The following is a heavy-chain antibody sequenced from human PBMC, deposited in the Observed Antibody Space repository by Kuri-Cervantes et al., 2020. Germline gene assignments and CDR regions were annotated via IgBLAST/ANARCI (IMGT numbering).Heavy chain of an antibody. CDR1: GFTFSSYW. CDR2: INSDGSST. Sequence: GESLKISCAASGFTFSSYWMHWVRQAPGKGLVWVSHINSDGSSTSYADSVKGRFTISRDNAKNTLYLQMNSLRAEDTAVYYCASQRSTMVQGVAGLLDYWGQGTLVTVSS. CDR3: ASQRSTMVQGVAGLLDY. J-gene: IGHJ4*02. D-gene: IGHD3-10*01. V-gene: IGHV3-74*01.